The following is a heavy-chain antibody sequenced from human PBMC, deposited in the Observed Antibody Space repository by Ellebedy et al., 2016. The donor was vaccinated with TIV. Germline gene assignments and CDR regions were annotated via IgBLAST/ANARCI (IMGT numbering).Heavy chain of an antibody. V-gene: IGHV3-43*02. CDR2: ISGDGYST. CDR3: AKDEGYNYGVYGMDV. Sequence: PGGSLRLSCAASGFTFDDYAMHWVRQAPGKGLEWVSLISGDGYSTYYADSVKGRFTISRDNSKNSLYLQMNSLRPEDTALYYCAKDEGYNYGVYGMDVWGQGTTVTVSS. CDR1: GFTFDDYA. D-gene: IGHD5-18*01. J-gene: IGHJ6*02.